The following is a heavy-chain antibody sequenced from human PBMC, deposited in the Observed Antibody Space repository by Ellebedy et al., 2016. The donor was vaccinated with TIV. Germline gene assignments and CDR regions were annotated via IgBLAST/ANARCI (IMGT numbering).Heavy chain of an antibody. J-gene: IGHJ3*02. CDR1: GFTFSSYS. Sequence: GGSLRLSXAASGFTFSSYSMNWVRRAPGKGLEWVSYISGSSSTIYYADSVKGRFTISRDNSKETLYLQMNSLRAEDTAVYYCARAANHAFDIWGQGTMVTVSS. CDR3: ARAANHAFDI. CDR2: ISGSSSTI. V-gene: IGHV3-48*01.